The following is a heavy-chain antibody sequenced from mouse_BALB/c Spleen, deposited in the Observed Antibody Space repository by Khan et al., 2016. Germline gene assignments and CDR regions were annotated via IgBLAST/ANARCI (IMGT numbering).Heavy chain of an antibody. V-gene: IGHV3-6*02. CDR2: ISYDGSN. J-gene: IGHJ1*01. Sequence: EVQLQESGPGLVKPSQSLSLTCSVTGYSFTSGYFWYLIRQFPGNKLEWMGYISYDGSNNYNPTLKNRISITRNTSKNQCFLKLNAVTTEDTATYYGARGYASSPSYWYFDVWGAGTTVTVSS. CDR1: GYSFTSGYF. CDR3: ARGYASSPSYWYFDV. D-gene: IGHD1-1*01.